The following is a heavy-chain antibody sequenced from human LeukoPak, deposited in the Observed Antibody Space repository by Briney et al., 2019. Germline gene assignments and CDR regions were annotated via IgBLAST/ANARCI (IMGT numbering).Heavy chain of an antibody. D-gene: IGHD6-13*01. V-gene: IGHV3-11*01. CDR3: AKDIVAAGLFFDY. CDR2: ISTSGAI. J-gene: IGHJ4*02. Sequence: GGSLRLSCAASGFTYSDYYMGWIRQAPGKGLEWVSYISTSGAIYYADSVKGRFTISRDNAKNSLYLQMNSLRAEDTAVCYCAKDIVAAGLFFDYWGQGTLVTVSS. CDR1: GFTYSDYY.